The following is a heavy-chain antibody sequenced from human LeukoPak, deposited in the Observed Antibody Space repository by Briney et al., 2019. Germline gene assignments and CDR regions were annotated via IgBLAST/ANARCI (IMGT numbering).Heavy chain of an antibody. D-gene: IGHD6-13*01. Sequence: TPSETLSLTCTVSGGSISSGSYYWRWIRQPAGKGLEWIGRIYTSGSTNYNPSLKSRVTISVDTSKNQFSLKLSSVTAADTAVYYCARDQGDSSSWRYYYYGMDVWGQGTTVTVSS. CDR3: ARDQGDSSSWRYYYYGMDV. CDR1: GGSISSGSYY. CDR2: IYTSGST. J-gene: IGHJ6*02. V-gene: IGHV4-61*02.